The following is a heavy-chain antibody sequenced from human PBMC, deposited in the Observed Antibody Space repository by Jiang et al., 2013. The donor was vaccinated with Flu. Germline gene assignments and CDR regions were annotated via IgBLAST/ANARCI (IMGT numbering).Heavy chain of an antibody. J-gene: IGHJ3*02. CDR3: ARGVGSASAAFDI. CDR1: GGSIRSNNW. CDR2: IYHSGNT. D-gene: IGHD6-19*01. Sequence: QLVESGPGQAKPSGTLSLTCNVSGGSIRSNNWWTWVRQPPGKGLEWIGEIYHSGNTNDNPFLKSRVTLSVDKSNNQLSLKLRSVTAADTAVYFCARGVGSASAAFDIWGQGTMVTVSS. V-gene: IGHV4-4*02.